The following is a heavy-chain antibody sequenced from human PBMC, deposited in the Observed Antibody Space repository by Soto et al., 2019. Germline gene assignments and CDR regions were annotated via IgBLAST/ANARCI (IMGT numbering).Heavy chain of an antibody. CDR2: INPNGGGT. J-gene: IGHJ4*02. CDR1: GYTLTDFF. CDR3: ARRRGGDGNYGEFDY. V-gene: IGHV1-2*04. Sequence: QVQLVQSGAEVKKPGASMKVSCKASGYTLTDFFIHWVRQAPGQGLEWMGWINPNGGGTKYAQNCQDWLPRTREPSISKTHMDLGRLRSDDTGVNYCARRRGGDGNYGEFDYWGQGPLVTVSS. D-gene: IGHD1-7*01.